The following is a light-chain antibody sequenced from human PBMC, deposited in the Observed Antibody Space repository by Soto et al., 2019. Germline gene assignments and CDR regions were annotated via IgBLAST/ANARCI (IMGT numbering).Light chain of an antibody. Sequence: DIQMTQSPSSLSASVGDRVTITCRASQSFSSYLNWYQQKPGKAPKLLIYAASRLQSGVPSRFSGSGSGTDFTLTISSLQPEDFATYYCQQRKTFGQGTKVEIK. CDR1: QSFSSY. V-gene: IGKV1-39*01. CDR3: QQRKT. J-gene: IGKJ1*01. CDR2: AAS.